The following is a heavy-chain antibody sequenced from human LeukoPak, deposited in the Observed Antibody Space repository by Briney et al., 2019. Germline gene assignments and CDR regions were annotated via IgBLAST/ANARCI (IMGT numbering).Heavy chain of an antibody. J-gene: IGHJ3*01. Sequence: PGGSLRLSCAVSGFTFNNYAMSWVRQAPGKGLEWVSAISGSGGSTYYADSVKGRFTISRDNSKNTLYLQMNSLRAEDTAVYYCASTRSYYDSSGYSWGQGTMVTVSS. CDR2: ISGSGGST. V-gene: IGHV3-23*01. CDR3: ASTRSYYDSSGYS. D-gene: IGHD3-22*01. CDR1: GFTFNNYA.